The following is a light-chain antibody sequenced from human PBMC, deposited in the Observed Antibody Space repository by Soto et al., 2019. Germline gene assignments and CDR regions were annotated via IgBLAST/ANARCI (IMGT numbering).Light chain of an antibody. V-gene: IGKV1-39*01. CDR1: HSISIS. Sequence: DLQMTQSPSSLSASIGDRVTITCRASHSISISLNWYQQKPGKAPKFLIHGASSLQGGVPPRFSGGGSGTDFTLTINSLQPEDVATYYCQQSYSSPFSFGGGTKVEIK. CDR2: GAS. CDR3: QQSYSSPFS. J-gene: IGKJ4*01.